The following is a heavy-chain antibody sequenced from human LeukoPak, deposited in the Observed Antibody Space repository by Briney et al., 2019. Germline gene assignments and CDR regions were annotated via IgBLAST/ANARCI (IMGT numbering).Heavy chain of an antibody. V-gene: IGHV3-21*06. D-gene: IGHD1-26*01. CDR1: GFTFTSYN. Sequence: GGSLRLSCAASGFTFTSYNMNWVRQAPGKGLEWVSSITSSSSYIYYADSVKGRFTISRDNAKNSLYLQMDSLRVEDTAVYYCTRDPYSGNYGAYYYYYMDVWGKGTTVTISS. CDR2: ITSSSSYI. CDR3: TRDPYSGNYGAYYYYYMDV. J-gene: IGHJ6*03.